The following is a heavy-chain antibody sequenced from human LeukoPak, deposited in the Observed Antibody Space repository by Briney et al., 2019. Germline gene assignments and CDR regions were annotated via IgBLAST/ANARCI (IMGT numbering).Heavy chain of an antibody. CDR2: IRYYGSNK. D-gene: IGHD5-18*01. CDR1: GFTFSDFG. Sequence: GGSLRLSCAASGFTFSDFGIHWVRQAPGKGLEWVAFIRYYGSNKYYADSVKGRFTISRDNSKNTLFLQMNSLRNEDTAVYYCAKEGSNSYGQYYFYFYMDVWGKGTTVTVSS. CDR3: AKEGSNSYGQYYFYFYMDV. J-gene: IGHJ6*03. V-gene: IGHV3-30*02.